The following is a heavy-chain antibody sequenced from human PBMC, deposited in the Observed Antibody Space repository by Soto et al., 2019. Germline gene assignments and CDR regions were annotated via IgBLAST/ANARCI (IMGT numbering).Heavy chain of an antibody. J-gene: IGHJ4*01. CDR2: INPNSGGT. D-gene: IGHD1-26*01. CDR1: GYTFTGYY. V-gene: IGHV1-2*02. Sequence: ASVKVSCKASGYTFTGYYMHWVRQAPGQGLEWMGWINPNSGGTNYAQKFQGRVTMTRDTSTSTVYMELSSLRSEDTAVYYCARDLYSGSYHHSWGHVTMFTFSS. CDR3: ARDLYSGSYHHS.